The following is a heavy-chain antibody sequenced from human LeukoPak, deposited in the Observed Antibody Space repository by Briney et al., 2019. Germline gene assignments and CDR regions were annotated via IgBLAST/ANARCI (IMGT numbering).Heavy chain of an antibody. Sequence: GESLKISCKGSGYRFTKSWIGWVRQMSGKGLEWLGIIYPDDSRTRYSPSFQGQVTMSVDKSISTAYLQWSSLKASDTAMYYCARPSYGASDYWGQGTLVTVSS. CDR2: IYPDDSRT. D-gene: IGHD4-17*01. J-gene: IGHJ4*02. CDR3: ARPSYGASDY. V-gene: IGHV5-51*01. CDR1: GYRFTKSW.